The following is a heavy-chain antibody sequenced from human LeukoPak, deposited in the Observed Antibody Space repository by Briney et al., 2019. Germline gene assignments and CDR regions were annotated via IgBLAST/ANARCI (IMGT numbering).Heavy chain of an antibody. CDR2: IIPIFGTA. Sequence: SVKVSCKASGGTFSSCAISWVRQAPGQGLEWMGGIIPIFGTANYAQKFQGRVTITADESTSTAYMELSSLRSEDTAVYYCARDRDSSRPYEYYFDYWGQGTLVTVSS. D-gene: IGHD6-13*01. CDR3: ARDRDSSRPYEYYFDY. J-gene: IGHJ4*02. V-gene: IGHV1-69*13. CDR1: GGTFSSCA.